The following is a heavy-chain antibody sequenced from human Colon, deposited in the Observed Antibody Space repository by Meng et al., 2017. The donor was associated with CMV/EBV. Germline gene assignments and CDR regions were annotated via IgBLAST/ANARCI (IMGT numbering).Heavy chain of an antibody. D-gene: IGHD2-2*01. CDR1: GYTFTGYY. CDR2: INPNSGGT. Sequence: ASVKVSCKASGYTFTGYYMHWVRQAPGQELEWMGWINPNSGGTNYAQKFQGRVTMTRDTSISTAYMELSRLRSDDTAVYYCASLTAVRYCSSTSCQYWGQGTLVTVSS. V-gene: IGHV1-2*02. J-gene: IGHJ4*02. CDR3: ASLTAVRYCSSTSCQY.